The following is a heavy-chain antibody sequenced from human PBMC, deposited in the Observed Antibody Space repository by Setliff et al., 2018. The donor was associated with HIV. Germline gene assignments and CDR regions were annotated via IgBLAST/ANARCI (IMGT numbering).Heavy chain of an antibody. Sequence: RASVKVSCKASGYTFTSYGISWVRQAPGQGLEWMGWISAYNGNTNYAQKLQGRVTMTTDTSASTAYMELSSLTSKDTAVYYCARGRGYSGYDYSWFDPWGQGTPVTVSS. J-gene: IGHJ5*02. V-gene: IGHV1-18*01. D-gene: IGHD5-12*01. CDR2: ISAYNGNT. CDR3: ARGRGYSGYDYSWFDP. CDR1: GYTFTSYG.